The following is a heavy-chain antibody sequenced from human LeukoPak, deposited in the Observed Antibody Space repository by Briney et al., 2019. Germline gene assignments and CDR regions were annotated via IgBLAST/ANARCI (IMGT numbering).Heavy chain of an antibody. V-gene: IGHV1-69*01. Sequence: RASVNVSCKASGGTFSSYAISWVRQAPGQGLEWMGGIIPIFGTANYAQKFQGRVTITADESTSTAYMELSSLRSEDTAVYYCARGPVLGATVSAFDIWGQGAMVTVSS. CDR2: IIPIFGTA. CDR1: GGTFSSYA. CDR3: ARGPVLGATVSAFDI. D-gene: IGHD1-26*01. J-gene: IGHJ3*02.